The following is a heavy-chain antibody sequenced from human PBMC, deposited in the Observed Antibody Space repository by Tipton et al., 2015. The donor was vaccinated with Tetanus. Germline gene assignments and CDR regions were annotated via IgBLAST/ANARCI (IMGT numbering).Heavy chain of an antibody. CDR1: GGSMNSYY. CDR2: IYYTGST. Sequence: LRLSCTVSGGSMNSYYWSWIRQPPGKGLEWIGYIYYTGSTNYNPSLKGRVTISMDRSNTQFSLRLDSLTAADTAVYYCARAAGFLGLTHDFWGRGTLVSVSS. CDR3: ARAAGFLGLTHDF. J-gene: IGHJ4*02. V-gene: IGHV4-59*08. D-gene: IGHD2/OR15-2a*01.